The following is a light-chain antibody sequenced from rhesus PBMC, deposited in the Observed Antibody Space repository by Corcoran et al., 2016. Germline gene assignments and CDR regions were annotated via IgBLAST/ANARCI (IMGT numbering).Light chain of an antibody. V-gene: IGKV3-24*04. CDR3: QQSSNLWT. CDR1: QSVGSY. J-gene: IGKJ1*01. CDR2: GAS. Sequence: ETVVTQSPATLSLSPGERATLSCRASQSVGSYLACYPQKPGPAPRLLIYGASSRATGIPDRCSGSGSGTDLPLTISSLEREDVGVYYCQQSSNLWTFGQGTKVEIK.